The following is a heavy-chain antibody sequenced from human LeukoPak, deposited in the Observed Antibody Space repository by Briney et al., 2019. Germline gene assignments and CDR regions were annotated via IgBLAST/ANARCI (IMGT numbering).Heavy chain of an antibody. J-gene: IGHJ4*02. D-gene: IGHD5-12*01. V-gene: IGHV4-34*01. Sequence: SETLPLTCAVYGGSFSGYYWSWIRQPPGKGLEWIGEINHSGSTNYNPSLKSRVTISVDTSKNQFSLKLSSVTAADTAVYYCARGLGYSGVYYFDYWGQGTLVTVSS. CDR2: INHSGST. CDR1: GGSFSGYY. CDR3: ARGLGYSGVYYFDY.